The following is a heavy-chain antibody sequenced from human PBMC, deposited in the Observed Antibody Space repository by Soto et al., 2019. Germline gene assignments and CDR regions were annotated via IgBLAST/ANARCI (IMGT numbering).Heavy chain of an antibody. CDR2: IDPSDSYT. CDR3: ARLVAARPQPDY. CDR1: GYSFTSYW. Sequence: GECLKISCKGSGYSFTSYWISWVRQMPGKGLEWMGRIDPSDSYTNYSPSFQGHVTISADKSISTAYLQWSSLKASDTAMYYCARLVAARPQPDYWGQGTLVTVSS. D-gene: IGHD6-6*01. V-gene: IGHV5-10-1*01. J-gene: IGHJ4*02.